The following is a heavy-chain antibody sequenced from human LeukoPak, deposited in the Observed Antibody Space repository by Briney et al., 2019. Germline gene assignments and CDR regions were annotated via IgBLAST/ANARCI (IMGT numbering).Heavy chain of an antibody. CDR3: ARDHRAVTTPYYYYYGMDV. V-gene: IGHV1-2*06. CDR2: INPNSGGT. CDR1: GYTFTGYY. D-gene: IGHD4-17*01. Sequence: GASVKVSCKASGYTFTGYYMHWVRRAPGQGLEWMGRINPNSGGTNYAQKFQGRVTMTRDTSISTAYMELSRLRSDDTAVYYCARDHRAVTTPYYYYYGMDVWGQGTTVTVSS. J-gene: IGHJ6*02.